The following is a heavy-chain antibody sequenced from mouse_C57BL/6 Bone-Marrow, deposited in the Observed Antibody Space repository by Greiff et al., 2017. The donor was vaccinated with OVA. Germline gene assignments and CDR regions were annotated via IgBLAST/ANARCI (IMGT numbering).Heavy chain of an antibody. CDR2: INPSSGYT. J-gene: IGHJ3*01. V-gene: IGHV1-7*01. CDR3: ARSSVYYYGSSLFAY. D-gene: IGHD1-1*01. Sequence: VQLQQSGAELAKPGASVKLSCKASGYTFTSYWMHWVKQRPGQGLEWIGYINPSSGYTKYNQKLQDQATLSADTSSSTAYVQLSSLTYEDSAVYYCARSSVYYYGSSLFAYWGQGTLVTVSA. CDR1: GYTFTSYW.